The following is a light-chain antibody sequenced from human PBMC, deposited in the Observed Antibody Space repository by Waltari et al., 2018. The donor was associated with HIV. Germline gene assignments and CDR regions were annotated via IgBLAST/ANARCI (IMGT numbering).Light chain of an antibody. CDR3: AVWDDTLRGGI. Sequence: QSVLTQPPSASGTPGQRVTISCSGSGSNAGVYSVHWYRQLPGAAPELLIYADVQRPSGVPDRFSGSKSGTSASLDISGLRSEDEADYYCAVWDDTLRGGIFGGGTRLTVL. J-gene: IGLJ2*01. CDR2: ADV. V-gene: IGLV1-47*01. CDR1: GSNAGVYS.